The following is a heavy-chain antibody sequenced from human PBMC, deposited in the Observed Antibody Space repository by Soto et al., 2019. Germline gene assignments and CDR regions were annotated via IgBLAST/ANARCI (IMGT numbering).Heavy chain of an antibody. V-gene: IGHV1-2*02. CDR3: SRSSGSYSYYGMDV. CDR2: INPKSGDT. J-gene: IGHJ6*02. D-gene: IGHD1-26*01. CDR1: GYTLSDYY. Sequence: QVQVEQSGAEVKKPGASVKVSCKASGYTLSDYYMHWVRQAPGQGLEWMGWINPKSGDTNYAQKFQGRDTMTRDTSISTAYMELSRLRSDDTAVYYCSRSSGSYSYYGMDVWGQGTTVTVSS.